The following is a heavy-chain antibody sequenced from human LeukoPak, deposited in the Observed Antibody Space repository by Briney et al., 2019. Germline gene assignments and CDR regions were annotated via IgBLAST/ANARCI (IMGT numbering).Heavy chain of an antibody. J-gene: IGHJ4*02. D-gene: IGHD2-2*01. Sequence: GGSLRLSCAASGFTFSSYSMNWVRQAPGKGLEWVSGISGSGDSTYYVDSVKGRFTISRDNSKNTLYLQMNSLRAEDTAVYYCAKSLSTTMYYFDYWGQGTLVTVSS. CDR3: AKSLSTTMYYFDY. V-gene: IGHV3-23*01. CDR2: ISGSGDST. CDR1: GFTFSSYS.